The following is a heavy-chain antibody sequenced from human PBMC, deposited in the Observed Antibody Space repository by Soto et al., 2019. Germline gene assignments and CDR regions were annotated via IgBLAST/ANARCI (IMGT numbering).Heavy chain of an antibody. CDR3: ARDMGNYYGSGRSGMAV. D-gene: IGHD3-10*01. Sequence: PGGSLRLSCAASGFTFSTYGMHWVRQAPGKGLEWVAVLDSDGRNKYYADSVKGRFTISRDNSESTLDLQMNSLRAEDTAVYYCARDMGNYYGSGRSGMAVWGQGTTVTVSS. V-gene: IGHV3-33*01. CDR1: GFTFSTYG. CDR2: LDSDGRNK. J-gene: IGHJ6*02.